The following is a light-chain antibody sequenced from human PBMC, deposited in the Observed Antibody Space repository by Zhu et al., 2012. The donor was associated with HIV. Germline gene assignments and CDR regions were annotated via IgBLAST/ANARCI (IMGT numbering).Light chain of an antibody. CDR3: QHYVPSPMYT. CDR1: QSGSSTY. CDR2: GAS. J-gene: IGKJ2*01. V-gene: IGKV3-20*01. Sequence: EVVLTQSPGTLSLSPGERGTLSCRASQSGSSTYLAWYQQKPGQAPRLLIYGASRRVTGIPDRFSGSGSGTDFTLTISRLEPEDFAVYYCQHYVPSPMYTFGQGTKLEIK.